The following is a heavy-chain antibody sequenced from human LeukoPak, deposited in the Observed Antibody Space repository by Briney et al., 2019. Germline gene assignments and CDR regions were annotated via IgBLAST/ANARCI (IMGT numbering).Heavy chain of an antibody. CDR2: INYSGNT. V-gene: IGHV4-59*01. CDR1: GGSISDYY. CDR3: AREGRQDYVYFDY. Sequence: SETLSLTCTVSGGSISDYYWSWVRQPPGKGLEWIGYINYSGNTNYNPSLKSRVTISVDTSKNQFSLRLTSVTAADTAVFYCAREGRQDYVYFDYWGQGSLVTVSS. J-gene: IGHJ4*02. D-gene: IGHD4-17*01.